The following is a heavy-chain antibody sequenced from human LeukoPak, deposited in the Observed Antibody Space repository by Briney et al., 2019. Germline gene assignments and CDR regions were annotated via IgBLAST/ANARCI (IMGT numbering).Heavy chain of an antibody. D-gene: IGHD1-26*01. J-gene: IGHJ4*02. Sequence: SETLSLTCTVSGGSISSSTYYWGWIRQPPGKGLEWIGSVYYGGTTYYSPSFKSRVTISIDTSNNQFSLRLSSATAADTAVFFCARVERYSGSFDTWGQGSLVTVSS. CDR3: ARVERYSGSFDT. CDR1: GGSISSSTYY. V-gene: IGHV4-39*07. CDR2: VYYGGTT.